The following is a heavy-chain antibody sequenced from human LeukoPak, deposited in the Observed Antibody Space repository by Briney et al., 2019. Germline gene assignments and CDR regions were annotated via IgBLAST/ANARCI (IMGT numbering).Heavy chain of an antibody. J-gene: IGHJ4*02. D-gene: IGHD3-22*01. CDR1: GGSISSYS. CDR2: IYSSGST. Sequence: SETLSLTCTVSGGSISSYSWSWIRQPAGQGLEWIGRIYSSGSTNYNPSIKSRVTMSVDTSKNQFSLRLSSVTAADTAMYYCASVSRGYYIDYWGQGTLVTVSS. CDR3: ASVSRGYYIDY. V-gene: IGHV4-4*07.